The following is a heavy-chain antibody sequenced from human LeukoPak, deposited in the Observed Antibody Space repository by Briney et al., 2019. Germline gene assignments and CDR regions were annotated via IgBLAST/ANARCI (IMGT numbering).Heavy chain of an antibody. J-gene: IGHJ5*02. V-gene: IGHV3-74*01. CDR1: GFTFSSHW. CDR2: LNTDGSST. D-gene: IGHD3-22*01. CDR3: AIGYYDSNDSNRSNWFEP. Sequence: GGSLRLSCAASGFTFSSHWMHWVRQAPGKGLVWVSRLNTDGSSTVYADSVKGRFTISRDNAKNTLYLQMNSLRAEDTAVYYCAIGYYDSNDSNRSNWFEPWGQGTLVTVSS.